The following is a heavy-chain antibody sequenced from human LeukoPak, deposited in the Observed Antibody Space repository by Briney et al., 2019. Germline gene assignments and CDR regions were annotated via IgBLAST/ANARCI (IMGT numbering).Heavy chain of an antibody. CDR3: AHSMYDSTGPYYFDN. Sequence: SGPTLVNSTQTPTLSCTFSGFSPSTSGVGVGWIRQPPGKGLEWLAVIYWDDDMGYSPSLKIRLTITKNSSKIQMVLTMTNMNPMDTATYYCAHSMYDSTGPYYFDNWGQGTLVTVSS. J-gene: IGHJ4*02. D-gene: IGHD3-16*01. CDR1: GFSPSTSGVG. V-gene: IGHV2-5*02. CDR2: IYWDDDM.